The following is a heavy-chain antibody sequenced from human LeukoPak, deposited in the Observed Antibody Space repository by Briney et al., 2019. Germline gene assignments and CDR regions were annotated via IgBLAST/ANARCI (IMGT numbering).Heavy chain of an antibody. D-gene: IGHD6-6*01. CDR3: ANTRPDRRGRIAAPGN. Sequence: ASVKVSCKASGYTFTSYDINWVRQATGQGLEWMGWMNPNSGNTGYAQKFQGRVTMTRNTSISTAYMELSSLRAEDTAVYYCANTRPDRRGRIAAPGNWGQGTLVTVSS. V-gene: IGHV1-8*01. CDR1: GYTFTSYD. CDR2: MNPNSGNT. J-gene: IGHJ4*02.